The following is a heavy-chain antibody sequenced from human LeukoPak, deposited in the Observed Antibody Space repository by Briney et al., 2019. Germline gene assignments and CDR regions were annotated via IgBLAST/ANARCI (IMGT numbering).Heavy chain of an antibody. V-gene: IGHV1-2*02. J-gene: IGHJ3*02. CDR1: GYTFTGYY. Sequence: ASVKVSCKASGYTFTGYYMHWVRHAPGQGLELMGWINPNSGGTNYAQKFQGRVTMTRDTSISTAYMELSRLRSDDTAVYYCARWRGNVRAFDIWGQGTMVTVSS. CDR3: ARWRGNVRAFDI. D-gene: IGHD3-10*01. CDR2: INPNSGGT.